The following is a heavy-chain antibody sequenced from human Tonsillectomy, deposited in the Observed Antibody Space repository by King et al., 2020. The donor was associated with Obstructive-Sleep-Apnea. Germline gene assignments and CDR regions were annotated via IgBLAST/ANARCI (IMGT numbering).Heavy chain of an antibody. V-gene: IGHV1-58*02. CDR3: AADITYYDSSGYEYYFDY. J-gene: IGHJ4*02. Sequence: QLVQSGPEVKKPGTSVKVSCKASGFTFTSSAMQWVRQARGQRLEWIGWIVVGSGNTNYPQKFQERVTITRDMSTSTAYMELSSLRSEDTAVYYCAADITYYDSSGYEYYFDYWGQGTLVTVSS. CDR1: GFTFTSSA. CDR2: IVVGSGNT. D-gene: IGHD3-22*01.